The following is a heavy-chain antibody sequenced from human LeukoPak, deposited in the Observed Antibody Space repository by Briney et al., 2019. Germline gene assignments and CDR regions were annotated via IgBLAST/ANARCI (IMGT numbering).Heavy chain of an antibody. CDR1: GLTFSSYS. CDR2: ISSSSSTI. J-gene: IGHJ3*02. D-gene: IGHD2-2*02. CDR3: ARDDCSSTSCYTRRRNDDAFDI. Sequence: QPGGSLRLSCAASGLTFSSYSRKSVRQAPGKGLEWVSYISSSSSTIYYADSVKGRFTISRDNAKNSLYLQMNSLRAEDTAVYYCARDDCSSTSCYTRRRNDDAFDIWGQGTMVTVSS. V-gene: IGHV3-48*04.